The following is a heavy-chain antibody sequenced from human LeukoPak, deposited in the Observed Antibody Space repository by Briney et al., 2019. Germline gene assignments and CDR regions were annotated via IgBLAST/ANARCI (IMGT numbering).Heavy chain of an antibody. D-gene: IGHD4-23*01. CDR2: IVVGSGNT. CDR1: GFTFTSSA. Sequence: GASVKVSCKASGFTFTSSAMQWVRQARGQRLEWIGWIVVGSGNTNYAQKFQERVTITRDMSTSTAYMELSSLRSEDTAVYYCARGGSPVYYGGSDLFDYWGQGTLVTVSS. CDR3: ARGGSPVYYGGSDLFDY. V-gene: IGHV1-58*02. J-gene: IGHJ4*02.